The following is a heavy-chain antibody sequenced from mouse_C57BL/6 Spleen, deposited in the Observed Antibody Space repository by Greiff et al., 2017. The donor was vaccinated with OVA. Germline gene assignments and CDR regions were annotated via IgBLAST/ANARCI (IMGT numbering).Heavy chain of an antibody. CDR1: GFSLTSYG. V-gene: IGHV2-2*01. CDR3: ARKDWDGDWYFDV. J-gene: IGHJ1*03. Sequence: VQLVESGPGLVQPSQSLSITCTVSGFSLTSYGVHWVRQSPGKGLEWLGVIWSGGSTDYNAAFISRLSISKDNSKSQVFFKMNSLQADDTAIYYCARKDWDGDWYFDVWGTGTTVTVSS. D-gene: IGHD4-1*01. CDR2: IWSGGST.